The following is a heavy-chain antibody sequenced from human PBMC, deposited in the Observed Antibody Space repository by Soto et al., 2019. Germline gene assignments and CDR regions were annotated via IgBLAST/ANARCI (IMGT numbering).Heavy chain of an antibody. CDR2: ISYDGSNK. CDR3: ARVDVVVPAAIDPTDYYYGMDV. V-gene: IGHV3-30-3*01. CDR1: GFTFSSYA. Sequence: GGSLRLSCAASGFTFSSYAMHWVRQAPGKGLEWVAVISYDGSNKYYADSVKGRFTISRDNSKNTLYLQMNSLRAEDTAVYYCARVDVVVPAAIDPTDYYYGMDVWGQGTPVTVSS. J-gene: IGHJ6*02. D-gene: IGHD2-2*01.